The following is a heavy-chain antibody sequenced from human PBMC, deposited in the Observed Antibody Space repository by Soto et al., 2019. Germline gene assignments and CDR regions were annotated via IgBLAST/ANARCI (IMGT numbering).Heavy chain of an antibody. D-gene: IGHD2-15*01. CDR3: ARDRGYDAHDYYYNAMDV. V-gene: IGHV3-21*01. J-gene: IGHJ6*02. CDR1: GFTFSSYA. CDR2: IRGFSPYT. Sequence: EVQLLESGGGLVQPGGSLRLSCGASGFTFSSYAMSWVRQAPVKGLEWVSAIRGFSPYTFYADSVKGRFTISRDNAKNSLYLQMNSLRAEDTAVYYCARDRGYDAHDYYYNAMDVWGQGTTVTVSS.